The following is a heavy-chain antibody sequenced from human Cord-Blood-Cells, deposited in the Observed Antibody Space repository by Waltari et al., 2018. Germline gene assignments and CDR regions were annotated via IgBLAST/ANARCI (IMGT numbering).Heavy chain of an antibody. CDR3: ARARYDGYYYYYGMDV. V-gene: IGHV1-46*01. J-gene: IGHJ6*02. CDR1: GYTFTSYY. Sequence: QVQLVQSGAEVKKPGASVKVSCKASGYTFTSYYMHWVRQAPGQGLEWMGIINPSGGSKSDSQKFQGRVTMTRETSTSTVYMELSSLRSGDTAVYYCARARYDGYYYYYGMDVWGQGTTVTVSS. CDR2: INPSGGSK. D-gene: IGHD3-3*01.